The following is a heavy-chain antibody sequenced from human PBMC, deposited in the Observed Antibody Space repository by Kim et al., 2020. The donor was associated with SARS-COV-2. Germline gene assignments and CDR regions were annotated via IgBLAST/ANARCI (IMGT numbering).Heavy chain of an antibody. CDR1: GFKFRDHA. CDR2: ICGGGDCK. Sequence: GGSLRLSCAASGFKFRDHAMAWVRQAPGKGLEWVSEICGGGDCKYYADSVKGRFTISRDNSQNTLYLQMDSLRVDDTAVYYCARDVDVVAWGSCHFDCWGQGTPVTVSS. D-gene: IGHD5-12*01. CDR3: ARDVDVVAWGSCHFDC. V-gene: IGHV3-23*01. J-gene: IGHJ4*02.